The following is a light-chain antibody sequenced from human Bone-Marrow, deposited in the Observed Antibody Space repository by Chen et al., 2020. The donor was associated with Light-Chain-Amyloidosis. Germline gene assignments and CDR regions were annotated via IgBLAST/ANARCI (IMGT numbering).Light chain of an antibody. CDR2: DNN. V-gene: IGLV1-51*01. Sequence: QSVLTQPPSVSAAPGQKVTISCSGSNSNIGNNHVSWYQQFPGTAPKLLIYDNNKRPSGIPDRFSGSKSGTSATLGITGLQTGDEADYYCGTWDSSLGGYVFGTGTKVIVL. J-gene: IGLJ1*01. CDR3: GTWDSSLGGYV. CDR1: NSNIGNNH.